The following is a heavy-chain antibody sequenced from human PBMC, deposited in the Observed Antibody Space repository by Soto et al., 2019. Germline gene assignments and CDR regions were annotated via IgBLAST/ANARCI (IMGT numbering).Heavy chain of an antibody. CDR2: IFYSGST. CDR1: GGSISSYY. V-gene: IGHV4-59*01. Sequence: QVQLQESGPGLVKPSETLSLTYTVSGGSISSYYWSWIRQPPGKGLEWIGYIFYSGSTNYNPSLKSRVTLSVDTSKNQFSLKLSSVTAADTAVYYCARAGPEMDYWGQGTLVTVSS. J-gene: IGHJ4*02. D-gene: IGHD3-10*01. CDR3: ARAGPEMDY.